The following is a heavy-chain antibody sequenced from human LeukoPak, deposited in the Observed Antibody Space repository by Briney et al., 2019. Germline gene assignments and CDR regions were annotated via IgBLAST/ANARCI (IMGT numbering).Heavy chain of an antibody. V-gene: IGHV3-21*01. J-gene: IGHJ3*02. CDR2: ISSSSSYI. CDR1: GFTFSSYS. CDR3: AREADYDFWSGYYAFDI. Sequence: GSLRLSCAASGFTFSSYSMNWVRQAPGKGLEWVSSISSSSSYIYYADSVKGRFTISRDNAKNSLYLQMNSLRAEDTAVYCCAREADYDFWSGYYAFDIWGQGTMVTVSS. D-gene: IGHD3-3*01.